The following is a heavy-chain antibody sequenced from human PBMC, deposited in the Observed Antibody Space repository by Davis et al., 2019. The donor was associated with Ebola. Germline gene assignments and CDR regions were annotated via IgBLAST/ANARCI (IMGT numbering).Heavy chain of an antibody. J-gene: IGHJ4*02. CDR2: T. CDR3: ARQTTVTTDFDY. Sequence: TRCSPSFQGQVTISADRSISTAYLQWSSLKASDTAMYYCARQTTVTTDFDYWGQGTLVTVSS. D-gene: IGHD4-17*01. V-gene: IGHV5-51*01.